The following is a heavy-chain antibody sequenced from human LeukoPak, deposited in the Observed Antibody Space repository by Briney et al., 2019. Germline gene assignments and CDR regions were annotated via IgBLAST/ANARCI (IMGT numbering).Heavy chain of an antibody. Sequence: GASVKVSCKASGYTFTDYYVHWVRQAPGQGLEWMGWISAYNGNTNYAQKLQGRVTMTTDTSTSTAYMELRSLRSDDTAVYYCARGGCSSTSCYLPIGYYYGMDVWGQGTTVTVSS. CDR1: GYTFTDYY. CDR3: ARGGCSSTSCYLPIGYYYGMDV. J-gene: IGHJ6*02. V-gene: IGHV1-18*04. D-gene: IGHD2-2*01. CDR2: ISAYNGNT.